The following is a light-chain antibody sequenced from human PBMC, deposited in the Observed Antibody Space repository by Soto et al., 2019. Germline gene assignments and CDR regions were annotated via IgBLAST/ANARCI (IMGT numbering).Light chain of an antibody. CDR1: QSISGSY. CDR3: QQYGSSPRT. V-gene: IGKV3-20*01. Sequence: EIVLTQSPGTLSLSPGERATLSCRASQSISGSYLAWYQQKPGQAPRLLIYGASGRATGIPDRFSGRGSGTDFALTITRLDPEDFAVNYCQQYGSSPRTFGQGTKVEIK. J-gene: IGKJ1*01. CDR2: GAS.